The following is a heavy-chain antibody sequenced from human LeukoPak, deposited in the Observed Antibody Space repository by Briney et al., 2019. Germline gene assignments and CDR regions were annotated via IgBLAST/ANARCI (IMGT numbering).Heavy chain of an antibody. CDR2: IDDSGST. V-gene: IGHV4-34*01. D-gene: IGHD2-15*01. J-gene: IGHJ5*02. CDR1: GGSFYGYS. CDR3: ARGHPPVVAVRTNWFDP. Sequence: PSETLSLTCGVYGGSFYGYSWTWIRQPPGKGLEWIGDIDDSGSTNYKPSLRSRLSISIDTSKKQYSLRLRSVTAADTAVYYCARGHPPVVAVRTNWFDPWGQGIPVTVSS.